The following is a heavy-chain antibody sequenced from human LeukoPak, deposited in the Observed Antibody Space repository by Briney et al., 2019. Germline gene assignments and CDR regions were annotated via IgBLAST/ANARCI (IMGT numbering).Heavy chain of an antibody. V-gene: IGHV4-34*01. Sequence: SETLSLTCAVYGGSFSGYCWSWIRQPPGKGLEWIGEINHSGSTNYNPSLKSRVTISVDTSKNQFSLKLSSVTAADTAVYYCARSGITGTTDFDYWGQGTLVTVSS. CDR2: INHSGST. J-gene: IGHJ4*02. D-gene: IGHD1-20*01. CDR1: GGSFSGYC. CDR3: ARSGITGTTDFDY.